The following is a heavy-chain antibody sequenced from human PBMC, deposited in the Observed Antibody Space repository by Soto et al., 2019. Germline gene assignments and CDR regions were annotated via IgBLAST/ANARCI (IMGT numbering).Heavy chain of an antibody. Sequence: PGGSLRLSCAASGFIFSDYYMSWIRQAPGKGLEWVSYINSENTIYYADSVKGRFTISRDNAKNSLYLHMNNLRAEDTAVYYCAREKETATAFDFWGQGTLVTVSS. CDR3: AREKETATAFDF. CDR1: GFIFSDYY. V-gene: IGHV3-11*01. D-gene: IGHD5-12*01. CDR2: INSENTI. J-gene: IGHJ4*02.